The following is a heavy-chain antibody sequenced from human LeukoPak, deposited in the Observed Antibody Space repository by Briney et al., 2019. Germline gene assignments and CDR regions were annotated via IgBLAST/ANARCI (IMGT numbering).Heavy chain of an antibody. Sequence: ASVKVSFKASGYTFTGYYMHWVRQAPGQGLEWMGWINPNSGGTNYAQKFQGRVTMTRDTSISTAYMELSRLRSDDTAVYYCARAQYYYDSSGSGFDYWGQGTLVTVSS. CDR3: ARAQYYYDSSGSGFDY. CDR1: GYTFTGYY. CDR2: INPNSGGT. V-gene: IGHV1-2*02. J-gene: IGHJ4*02. D-gene: IGHD3-22*01.